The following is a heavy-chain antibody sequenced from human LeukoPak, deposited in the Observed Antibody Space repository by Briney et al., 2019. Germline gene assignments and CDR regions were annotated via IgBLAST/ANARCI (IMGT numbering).Heavy chain of an antibody. V-gene: IGHV4-59*08. CDR3: ARHERSLAVAGAGSIDY. CDR2: IYYSGST. CDR1: GGSISSYY. J-gene: IGHJ4*02. Sequence: PSETLSLTCTVSGGSISSYYWSWIRQPPGKGLERIGYIYYSGSTNYNPSLKSRVTISVDTSKNQFSLKLSSVTAADTAVYYCARHERSLAVAGAGSIDYWGQGTLVTVSS. D-gene: IGHD6-19*01.